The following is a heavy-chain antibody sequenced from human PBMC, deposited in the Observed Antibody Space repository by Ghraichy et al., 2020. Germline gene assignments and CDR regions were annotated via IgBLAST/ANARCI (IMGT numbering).Heavy chain of an antibody. CDR1: GFTFTSYN. D-gene: IGHD3-10*01. Sequence: GGSLRLSCAASGFTFTSYNMNWVRQAPGKGLEWVAFISDRSDYTNYADSLKGRFTISRDNAKNSLYLQMNSLRAEDSAVYYCARDRAKVVWFDPWGQGTLVTVSS. CDR3: ARDRAKVVWFDP. J-gene: IGHJ5*02. CDR2: ISDRSDYT. V-gene: IGHV3-21*06.